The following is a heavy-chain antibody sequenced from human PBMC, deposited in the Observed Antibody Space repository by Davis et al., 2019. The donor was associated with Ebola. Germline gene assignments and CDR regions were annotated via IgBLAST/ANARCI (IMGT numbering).Heavy chain of an antibody. CDR3: AREFYAGDRYYYDSSGFYG. CDR2: IYFSGST. CDR1: GGSISSGGYY. V-gene: IGHV4-61*08. J-gene: IGHJ4*02. D-gene: IGHD3-22*01. Sequence: MPSETLSLTCTVSGGSISSGGYYWSWIRQHPGKGLEWIGYIYFSGSTNYNPSLKSRVTISVDTSKSQISLKLSSVTAADTAVYFCAREFYAGDRYYYDSSGFYGWGQGTLVTVSS.